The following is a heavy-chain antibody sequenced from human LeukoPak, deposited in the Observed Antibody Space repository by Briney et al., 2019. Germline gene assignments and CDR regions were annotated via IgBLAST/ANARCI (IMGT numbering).Heavy chain of an antibody. J-gene: IGHJ4*02. V-gene: IGHV1-46*01. CDR1: GYTFTSCY. CDR3: ARAVFGGDSWYYFDY. CDR2: INPSGGST. D-gene: IGHD2-21*02. Sequence: GASVKVSCKVSGYTFTSCYMHWVRQAPGQGLEWMGIINPSGGSTSYAQKFQGRVTMTRDTSTSTVYMELSSLRSEDTAVYYCARAVFGGDSWYYFDYWGQGTLVTVSS.